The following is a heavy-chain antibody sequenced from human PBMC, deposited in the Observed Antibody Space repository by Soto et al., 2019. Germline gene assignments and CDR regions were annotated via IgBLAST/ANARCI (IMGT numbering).Heavy chain of an antibody. J-gene: IGHJ3*02. V-gene: IGHV4-59*01. Sequence: SETLSLTCTVSGGSISSYYWSWIRQPPGKGLEWIGYIYYSGSTNYNPSLKSRVTTSVDTSKNQFSLRLSSVTAADTAVYYCARDSRSSDAFEIWGQGTMVTVSS. CDR2: IYYSGST. CDR3: ARDSRSSDAFEI. CDR1: GGSISSYY. D-gene: IGHD6-6*01.